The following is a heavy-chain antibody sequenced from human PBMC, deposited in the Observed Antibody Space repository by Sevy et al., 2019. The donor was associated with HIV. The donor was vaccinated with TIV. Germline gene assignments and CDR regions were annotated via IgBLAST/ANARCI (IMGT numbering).Heavy chain of an antibody. CDR2: IYYSGST. V-gene: IGHV4-61*01. CDR3: ARRHYEGMDYYYGMDV. CDR1: GGSVSSGSYY. Sequence: SETLSLTCTVSGGSVSSGSYYWSWIRQPPGKGLEWIGYIYYSGSTNYNPSLKSRVTISVDTSKNQFSLKLSSVTAADTAVYYCARRHYEGMDYYYGMDVWGQGTTVTVSS. D-gene: IGHD3-3*01. J-gene: IGHJ6*02.